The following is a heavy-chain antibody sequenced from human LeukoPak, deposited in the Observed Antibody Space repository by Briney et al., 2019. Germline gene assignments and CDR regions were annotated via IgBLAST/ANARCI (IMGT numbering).Heavy chain of an antibody. J-gene: IGHJ4*02. CDR2: INPNSGDT. CDR1: GYTFTAYY. Sequence: ASVKVSCKASGYTFTAYYMYWVRQAPGQGLECMGRINPNSGDTNYAQTFQGRVTMTRDTSLSTAYMELSRLRSHDTAVYYCATASEGAYSYASDTADGGQGTLVTVSS. D-gene: IGHD5-18*01. V-gene: IGHV1-2*06. CDR3: ATASEGAYSYASDTAD.